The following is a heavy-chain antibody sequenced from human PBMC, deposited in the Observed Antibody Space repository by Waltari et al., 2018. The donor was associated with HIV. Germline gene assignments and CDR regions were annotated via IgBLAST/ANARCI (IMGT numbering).Heavy chain of an antibody. CDR2: IWNDGSNR. Sequence: QVQLVESGGRVVQPGRSLRLSCAASGFSSSNYVSHWVRQAPGKGLEWVAVIWNDGSNRDYADAVKGRFTISRDKSKHTLSLQMNNLRAEDTAVYYCVGAPGIIDAFNMWGQGTVVIVSS. D-gene: IGHD1-26*01. CDR1: GFSSSNYV. J-gene: IGHJ3*02. CDR3: VGAPGIIDAFNM. V-gene: IGHV3-33*01.